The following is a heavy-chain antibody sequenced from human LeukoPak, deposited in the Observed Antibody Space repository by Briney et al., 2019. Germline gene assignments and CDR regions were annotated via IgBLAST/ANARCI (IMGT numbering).Heavy chain of an antibody. J-gene: IGHJ4*02. V-gene: IGHV3-23*01. CDR2: ISGSAGGT. CDR1: GFTLSSYM. CDR3: TKDPLDY. Sequence: GGSLRLSCVASGFTLSSYMMSWVRQAPGKGLEWVSGISGSAGGTFYSDSVRGRFTISRDSPKNTLYLQMNSLRVEDTAVYYCTKDPLDYWGQGTLVTLST.